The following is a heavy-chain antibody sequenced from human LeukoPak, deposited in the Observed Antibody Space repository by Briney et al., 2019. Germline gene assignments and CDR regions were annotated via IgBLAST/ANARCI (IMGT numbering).Heavy chain of an antibody. Sequence: TSETLSLTCTVSGGSISSYYWSWIRQPAGKGLEWIGYIYYSRSTNYNPSLKSRVTISVDTSKNQFSLKLSSVTAADTAVYYCARVTSSSSWPSYYYYYMDVWGKGTTVTVSS. CDR2: IYYSRST. D-gene: IGHD6-13*01. CDR3: ARVTSSSSWPSYYYYYMDV. V-gene: IGHV4-59*01. J-gene: IGHJ6*03. CDR1: GGSISSYY.